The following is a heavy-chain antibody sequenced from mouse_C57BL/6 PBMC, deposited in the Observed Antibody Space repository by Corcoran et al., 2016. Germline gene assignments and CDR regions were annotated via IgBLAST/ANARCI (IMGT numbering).Heavy chain of an antibody. CDR1: GYAFSSYW. J-gene: IGHJ2*01. V-gene: IGHV1-80*01. CDR3: ARDTVDGYYFDY. Sequence: QVQLQQSGAELVKPGASVKISCKASGYAFSSYWMNWVKQRPGKGLEWIGQIYPGDGDTNYNGKFKGKATLTADKSSSTAYMQLSSLTSEDSAVYFCARDTVDGYYFDYWGQGTTLTVSS. D-gene: IGHD2-3*01. CDR2: IYPGDGDT.